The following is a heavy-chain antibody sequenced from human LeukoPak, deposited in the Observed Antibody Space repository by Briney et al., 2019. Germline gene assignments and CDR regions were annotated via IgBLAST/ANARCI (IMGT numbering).Heavy chain of an antibody. CDR3: ANSAVAGNSGFDY. CDR1: GFTFSSYG. J-gene: IGHJ4*02. CDR2: ISYDGSNK. Sequence: GRSLRLSCAASGFTFSSYGMHWVRQAPGKGLEWVAVISYDGSNKYYADSVKGRFTISRDNSKNTLYLQMNSLRAEDTAVYYCANSAVAGNSGFDYWGQGTLVTVSS. V-gene: IGHV3-30*18. D-gene: IGHD6-19*01.